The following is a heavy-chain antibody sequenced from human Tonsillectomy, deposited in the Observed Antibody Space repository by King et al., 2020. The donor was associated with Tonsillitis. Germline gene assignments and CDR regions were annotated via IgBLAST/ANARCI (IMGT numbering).Heavy chain of an antibody. V-gene: IGHV3-30*04. CDR3: AREYKDALYYDFWSGYYTHFQH. D-gene: IGHD3-3*01. Sequence: VQLVESGGGVVQPGRSLRLSCAASGFTFSSYAMHWVRQAPGKGLEWVAVISYDGSNKYYADSVKGRFTISRDNSKNTLYLQMNSLRAEDTAVYYCAREYKDALYYDFWSGYYTHFQHWGQGTLVTVSS. CDR2: ISYDGSNK. CDR1: GFTFSSYA. J-gene: IGHJ1*01.